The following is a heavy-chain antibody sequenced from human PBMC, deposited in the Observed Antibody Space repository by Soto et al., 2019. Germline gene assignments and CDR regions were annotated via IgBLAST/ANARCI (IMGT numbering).Heavy chain of an antibody. CDR1: GFTFSSYS. CDR2: ISSSSSYI. V-gene: IGHV3-21*01. D-gene: IGHD6-19*01. CDR3: ARDLGSTGWYGNVDY. J-gene: IGHJ4*02. Sequence: GGSLRLSCAASGFTFSSYSMNWVRQAPGKGLEWVSSISSSSSYIYYADSVKGRFTISRDNAKNSLYLQMNSLRAEDTAVYYCARDLGSTGWYGNVDYWGQGTLVTVSS.